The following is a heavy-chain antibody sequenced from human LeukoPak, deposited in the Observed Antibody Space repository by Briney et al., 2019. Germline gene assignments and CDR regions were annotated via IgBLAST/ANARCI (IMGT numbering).Heavy chain of an antibody. CDR1: GYTFTDFY. CDR2: IIPNSGGT. J-gene: IGHJ4*02. V-gene: IGHV1-2*02. D-gene: IGHD4-11*01. Sequence: ASVKVSCTASGYTFTDFYIHWVRQAPGQGLEWMGWIIPNSGGTNYAQKFQGRVTMTRDTSISTAYMELSRLRSDDTAVYYCARDRSNYAGSYFFDYWGQGSLVTVSS. CDR3: ARDRSNYAGSYFFDY.